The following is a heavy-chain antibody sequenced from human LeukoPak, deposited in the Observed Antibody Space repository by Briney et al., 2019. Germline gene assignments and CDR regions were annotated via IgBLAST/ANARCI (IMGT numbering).Heavy chain of an antibody. J-gene: IGHJ3*02. CDR1: GFTFSNYV. Sequence: GSLRLSCAASGFTFSNYVMSWVRQAPGKGLEWVSTISGSGGSTYYADSVKGRFTISRDNSKNTLYLQVNSLRAEDTAVYYCALGLRYCSSTSSYPYAFDIWGQGTVVTFPS. D-gene: IGHD2-2*01. CDR2: ISGSGGST. CDR3: ALGLRYCSSTSSYPYAFDI. V-gene: IGHV3-23*01.